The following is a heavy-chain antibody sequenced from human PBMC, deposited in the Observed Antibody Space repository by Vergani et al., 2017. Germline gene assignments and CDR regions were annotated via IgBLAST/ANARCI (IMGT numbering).Heavy chain of an antibody. D-gene: IGHD3-10*01. CDR1: GGSISSSNW. J-gene: IGHJ4*02. Sequence: QVQLQESGPGLVKPSGTLSLTCAVSGGSISSSNWWSWVRQPPGKGREWIGEIYHSGSTNYNPSLKSRGTISVDKSKNQFSLKLSSVTAADTAVYYCARGRITMVRGVIYWGQGTLVTVSS. CDR3: ARGRITMVRGVIY. CDR2: IYHSGST. V-gene: IGHV4-4*02.